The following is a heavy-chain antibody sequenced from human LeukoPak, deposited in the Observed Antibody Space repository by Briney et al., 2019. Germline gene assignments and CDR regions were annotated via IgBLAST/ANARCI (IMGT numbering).Heavy chain of an antibody. CDR1: GFTFNNYA. J-gene: IGHJ5*02. D-gene: IGHD1-14*01. V-gene: IGHV3-33*01. CDR2: IWYDGSNK. CDR3: ARDKGNHPYNWFDP. Sequence: PGRSLRLSCAASGFTFNNYAMHWVRQAPGKGLEWVTTIWYDGSNKYCGDSVKGRFTISRDNSKSTLYLQMNSLRAEDTAVYYCARDKGNHPYNWFDPWGQGTLVTVSS.